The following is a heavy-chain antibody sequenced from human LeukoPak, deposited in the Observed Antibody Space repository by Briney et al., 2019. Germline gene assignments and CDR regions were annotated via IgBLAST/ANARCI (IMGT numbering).Heavy chain of an antibody. Sequence: SETLSLTCVVYGGSFSGHYWSWIRQPPGKGLEWIGEINHSGSTNYIPSLKSRVTISVDTSKSQFSLKLSSVTAPDTAVYYCARHDYRGINDGMDVWGQGTTVIVSS. CDR3: ARHDYRGINDGMDV. V-gene: IGHV4-34*01. CDR2: INHSGST. CDR1: GGSFSGHY. D-gene: IGHD3-16*02. J-gene: IGHJ6*02.